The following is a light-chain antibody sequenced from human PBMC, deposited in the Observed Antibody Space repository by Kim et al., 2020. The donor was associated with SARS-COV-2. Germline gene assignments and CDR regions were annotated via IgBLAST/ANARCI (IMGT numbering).Light chain of an antibody. CDR3: QQYGSSPNT. CDR2: GAA. Sequence: IVLTQSPGTLSLSPGEGATPSCRASQNVKYNYLAWYQHKPGQAPRLLIYGAASRATGIPDRFSGSGSGTEFTLTISKLEPEDFGLYYCQQYGSSPNTFGQGTRLDIK. V-gene: IGKV3-20*01. J-gene: IGKJ5*01. CDR1: QNVKYNY.